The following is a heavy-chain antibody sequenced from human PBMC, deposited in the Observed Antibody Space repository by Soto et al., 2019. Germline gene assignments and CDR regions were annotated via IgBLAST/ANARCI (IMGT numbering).Heavy chain of an antibody. CDR3: ASQRHTAMVFVY. Sequence: SETLSLTCAVYGGSFSGYYCSWIRQPPGKGLEWIGEINHSGSTNYNPSLKSRVTISVDTSKNQFPLKLSSVTAADTAVYYCASQRHTAMVFVYSGPASLFSVSS. CDR1: GGSFSGYY. D-gene: IGHD5-18*01. J-gene: IGHJ4*01. CDR2: INHSGST. V-gene: IGHV4-34*01.